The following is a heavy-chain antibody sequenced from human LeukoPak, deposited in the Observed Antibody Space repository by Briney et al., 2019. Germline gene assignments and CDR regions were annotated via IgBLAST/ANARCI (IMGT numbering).Heavy chain of an antibody. Sequence: SETLSLTCTVSGGSINRYYWSWIRQTPGKGLEWIGYIYSSGSTNYNPSLKSPVIISVDTSKNQFSLKLNSVTAADTAVFYCARGPTTYYFDNWGQGTLVTVSS. CDR3: ARGPTTYYFDN. V-gene: IGHV4-59*13. CDR2: IYSSGST. D-gene: IGHD3-16*01. CDR1: GGSINRYY. J-gene: IGHJ4*02.